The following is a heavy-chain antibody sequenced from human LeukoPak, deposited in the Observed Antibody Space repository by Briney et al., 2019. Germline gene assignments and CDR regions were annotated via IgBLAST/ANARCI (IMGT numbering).Heavy chain of an antibody. J-gene: IGHJ6*02. CDR1: GYTFTSYY. CDR2: INPSGGST. CDR3: AREPSPIIVVVTANGMDV. V-gene: IGHV1-46*01. Sequence: ASVKVSCKASGYTFTSYYMHWVRQAPGQGLEWMGIINPSGGSTSYAQKFQGRVTMTRDTSTSTVYMELSSLRSEDTAVYYCAREPSPIIVVVTANGMDVWGQGTTVPVSS. D-gene: IGHD2-21*02.